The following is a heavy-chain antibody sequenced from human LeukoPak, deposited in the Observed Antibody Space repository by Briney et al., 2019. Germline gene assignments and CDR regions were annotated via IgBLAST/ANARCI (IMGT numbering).Heavy chain of an antibody. CDR2: INNSEST. CDR1: VGTSRGYD. J-gene: IGHJ4*02. D-gene: IGHD2-2*01. Sequence: SETLSLKCAVYVGTSRGYDCSWVRQPPGKGLEWIGEINNSESTNYNPSLKSRVTISLDTSMKKFSLKLHSVTAADTAVYYCASTARCSTSGPLDCWGQRNLVTVSS. CDR3: ASTARCSTSGPLDC. V-gene: IGHV4-34*01.